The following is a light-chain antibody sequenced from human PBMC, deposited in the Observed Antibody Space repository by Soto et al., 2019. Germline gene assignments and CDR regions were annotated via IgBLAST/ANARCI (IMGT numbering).Light chain of an antibody. CDR3: QQSYSPPRT. J-gene: IGKJ2*01. Sequence: DIQMTQSPSSLSASIGDRVTITCRASHSVRTHLNWYHQKPGKAPELLIYAASSLQAGVPSRFSGSGSGTDFTLTISSLHPEDFGDYYCQQSYSPPRTFGQGTNLEIK. CDR2: AAS. V-gene: IGKV1-39*01. CDR1: HSVRTH.